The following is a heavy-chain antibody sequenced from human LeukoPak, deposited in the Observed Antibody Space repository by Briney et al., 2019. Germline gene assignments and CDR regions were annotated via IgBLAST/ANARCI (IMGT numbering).Heavy chain of an antibody. Sequence: DPGGSLRLSCAASGFTFSSYAMSWVRQAPGKGLEWVSAISGSGGSTYYADSVKGRFTISRDNSKNTLYLQMNSLRAEDTALYYCATSSGWYPKYFDYWGQGTLVTVSS. CDR1: GFTFSSYA. CDR3: ATSSGWYPKYFDY. V-gene: IGHV3-23*01. CDR2: ISGSGGST. J-gene: IGHJ4*02. D-gene: IGHD6-19*01.